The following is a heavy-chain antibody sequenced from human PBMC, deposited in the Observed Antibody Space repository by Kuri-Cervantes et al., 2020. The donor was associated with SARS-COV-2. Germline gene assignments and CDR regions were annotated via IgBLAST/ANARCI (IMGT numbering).Heavy chain of an antibody. Sequence: SVKVSCKASGGTFGSHTISWVRHAPGQGLEWMGSIIPIFRAPNYAQKFQGRVTFIADGSTSTAYMTLSSLTSDDTAVYYCARDSPTEGLDYWGQGTLVTVYS. CDR2: IIPIFRAP. J-gene: IGHJ4*02. CDR1: GGTFGSHT. V-gene: IGHV1-69*13. CDR3: ARDSPTEGLDY.